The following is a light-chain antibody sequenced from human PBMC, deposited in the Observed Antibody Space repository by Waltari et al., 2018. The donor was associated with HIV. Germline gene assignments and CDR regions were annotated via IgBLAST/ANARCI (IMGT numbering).Light chain of an antibody. V-gene: IGLV3-21*02. CDR1: NLGVRD. CDR2: ADG. J-gene: IGLJ3*02. Sequence: SYVLTQPPSVSVAPNQTATVACIGENLGVRDVHGYRQGAGQAPEVVIHADGDRAPGIPGRIIGSNSGDMATLTIASAEAGDEAVYYCQVWGATNDWVFGGGTKLTVL. CDR3: QVWGATNDWV.